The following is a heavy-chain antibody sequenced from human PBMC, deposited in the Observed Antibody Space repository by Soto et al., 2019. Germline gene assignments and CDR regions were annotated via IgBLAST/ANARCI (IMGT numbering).Heavy chain of an antibody. Sequence: SETLSLTCTVSGGSVSSGSYYWSWIRQPPGKGLEWIGYIYYSGSTNYNPSLKSRVTISVDTSKNQFSLKLSSVTAADTAVYYCARDKITGLFDYWGQGALVTVSS. D-gene: IGHD2-8*02. J-gene: IGHJ4*02. CDR3: ARDKITGLFDY. V-gene: IGHV4-61*01. CDR1: GGSVSSGSYY. CDR2: IYYSGST.